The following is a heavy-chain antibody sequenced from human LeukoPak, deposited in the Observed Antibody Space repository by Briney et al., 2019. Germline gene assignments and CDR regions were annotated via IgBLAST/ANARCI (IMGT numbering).Heavy chain of an antibody. CDR3: ARVGSSWYNDY. D-gene: IGHD6-13*01. J-gene: IGHJ4*02. Sequence: SETLSLTCAVYGGSFSAYYWSWIRQPPGKGLEWIGEINHSGSTNYNPSLKSRVTISVDTSKNQFSLKLSSVTAADTAVYYCARVGSSWYNDYRGQGTLVTVSS. V-gene: IGHV4-34*01. CDR2: INHSGST. CDR1: GGSFSAYY.